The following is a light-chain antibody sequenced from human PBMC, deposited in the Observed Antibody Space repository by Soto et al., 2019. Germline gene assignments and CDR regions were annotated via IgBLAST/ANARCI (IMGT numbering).Light chain of an antibody. CDR3: QQLNSYPPL. Sequence: EIVLTQSPATLSLSPLGIASRSFMASQSVSSYLAWYQQKPGQAPRLLIYDASNRATGIPARFSGSGSGTDFTLTISSLQPEDFATYYCQQLNSYPPLFGQGTRLEIK. J-gene: IGKJ5*01. CDR2: DAS. V-gene: IGKV3-11*01. CDR1: QSVSSY.